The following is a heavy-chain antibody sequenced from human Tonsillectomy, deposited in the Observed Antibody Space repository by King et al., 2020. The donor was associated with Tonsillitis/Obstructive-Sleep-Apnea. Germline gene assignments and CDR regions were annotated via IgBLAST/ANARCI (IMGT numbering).Heavy chain of an antibody. CDR3: GRYNYYDSGSHIDY. Sequence: QVQLVESGGGVVQPGRSLRLSCAASGFTFSSYGMHWVRQAPGKGLEWVSVISFEDGSNKYYADSVKGRFTISRDNSKNTVYLQMNSLSAEDTAVNYCGRYNYYDSGSHIDYWGQGTMVTVSS. V-gene: IGHV3-30*03. CDR2: ISFEDGSNK. CDR1: GFTFSSYG. D-gene: IGHD3-10*01. J-gene: IGHJ4*02.